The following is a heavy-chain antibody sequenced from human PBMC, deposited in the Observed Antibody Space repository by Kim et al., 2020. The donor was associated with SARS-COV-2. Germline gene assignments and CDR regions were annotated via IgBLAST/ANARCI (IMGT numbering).Heavy chain of an antibody. J-gene: IGHJ4*02. CDR1: GGSISSSSYY. Sequence: SETLSLTCTVSGGSISSSSYYWGWIRQPPGKGLEWIGSIYYSGSTYYNPSLKSRVTISVDTSKNQFSLKLSSVTAADTAVYYCARLNMVRGVPSYDYWGQGTLVTVSS. CDR2: IYYSGST. D-gene: IGHD3-10*01. V-gene: IGHV4-39*01. CDR3: ARLNMVRGVPSYDY.